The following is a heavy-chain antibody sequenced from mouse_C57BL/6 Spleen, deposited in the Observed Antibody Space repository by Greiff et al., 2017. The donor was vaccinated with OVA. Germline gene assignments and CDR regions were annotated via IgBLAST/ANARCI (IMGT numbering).Heavy chain of an antibody. J-gene: IGHJ2*01. Sequence: EVQLVESGGGLVKPGGSLKLSCAASGFTFSSYAMSWVRQTPEKRLEWVATISDGGSYTYYPDNVKGRFTISRDNAKDNLYLQMSHLKSEDTAKYYCARYRVPVSYFDYWGQGTTLTVSA. V-gene: IGHV5-4*01. CDR2: ISDGGSYT. D-gene: IGHD2-14*01. CDR3: ARYRVPVSYFDY. CDR1: GFTFSSYA.